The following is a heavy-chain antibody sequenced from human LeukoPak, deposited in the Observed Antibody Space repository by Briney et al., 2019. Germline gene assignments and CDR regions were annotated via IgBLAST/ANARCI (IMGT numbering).Heavy chain of an antibody. CDR3: KDYASRGDY. CDR2: LSGSGDGQ. CDR1: GFTFTNYG. J-gene: IGHJ4*02. Sequence: GGSLRLSCLASGFTFTNYGMSWVRQAPGKGLEGVSGLSGSGDGQFYADSVEGRFTISRDISKNMWYLQMDSLRAEDTAVYYCKDYASRGDYWGQGTLVTVSS. D-gene: IGHD2-2*01. V-gene: IGHV3-23*01.